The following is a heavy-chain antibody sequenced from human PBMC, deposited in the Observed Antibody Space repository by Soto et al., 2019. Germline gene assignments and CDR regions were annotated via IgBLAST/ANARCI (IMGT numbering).Heavy chain of an antibody. Sequence: PSETLSLTCTVSGGSISSGGYYWSWIRQHPGKGLEWIGYIYYSGSTYYNPSLKSRVTISVDTSKNQFSLKLSSVTAADTAVYYCARAWPFCSGGSCYSGENNWFDPWGQGTLVTVSS. J-gene: IGHJ5*02. CDR1: GGSISSGGYY. CDR2: IYYSGST. CDR3: ARAWPFCSGGSCYSGENNWFDP. D-gene: IGHD2-15*01. V-gene: IGHV4-31*03.